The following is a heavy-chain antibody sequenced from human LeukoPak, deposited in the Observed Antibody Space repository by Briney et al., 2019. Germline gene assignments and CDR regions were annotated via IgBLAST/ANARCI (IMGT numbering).Heavy chain of an antibody. D-gene: IGHD4-23*01. CDR1: GGSISSGSYY. V-gene: IGHV4-61*02. J-gene: IGHJ4*02. CDR3: ARDGQVGYGGNPEVDY. CDR2: IYTSGST. Sequence: SQTLSLTCTVSGGSISSGSYYWSCIRQPAGKGLEWIGRIYTSGSTNYNPSLKSRVTISVDTSKNQFSLKLSSVTAADTAVYYCARDGQVGYGGNPEVDYWGQGTLVTVSS.